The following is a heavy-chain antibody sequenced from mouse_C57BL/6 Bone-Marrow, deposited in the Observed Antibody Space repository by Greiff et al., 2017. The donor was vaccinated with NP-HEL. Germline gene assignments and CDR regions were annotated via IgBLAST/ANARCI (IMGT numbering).Heavy chain of an antibody. CDR1: GYTFTSYW. Sequence: QVQLQQPGAELVRPGSSVKLSCKASGYTFTSYWMDWVKQRPGQGLEWIGNIYPSDSETHYNQKFKDKATLTVDKSSSTAYMQLSSLTSEDSAVYYCASSKLLPLFDYWGQGTTLTVSS. J-gene: IGHJ2*01. V-gene: IGHV1-61*01. D-gene: IGHD2-1*01. CDR3: ASSKLLPLFDY. CDR2: IYPSDSET.